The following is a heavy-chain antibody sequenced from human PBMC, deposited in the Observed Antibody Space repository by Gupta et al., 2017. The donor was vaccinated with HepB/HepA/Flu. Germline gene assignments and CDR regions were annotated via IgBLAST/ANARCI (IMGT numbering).Heavy chain of an antibody. D-gene: IGHD6-6*01. Sequence: QVQLVEAGGGAVQPGGALGPACSASAFTFSYFGLRWVRQAPGKGLEWVAVIWYDGSNQFYADSVKGRFTISKENSKNMLYLQMNSLRAEDTAVYYCARDPYSSSRGRNYMDVWGKGTTVTVSS. CDR1: AFTFSYFG. CDR2: IWYDGSNQ. J-gene: IGHJ6*03. CDR3: ARDPYSSSRGRNYMDV. V-gene: IGHV3-33*01.